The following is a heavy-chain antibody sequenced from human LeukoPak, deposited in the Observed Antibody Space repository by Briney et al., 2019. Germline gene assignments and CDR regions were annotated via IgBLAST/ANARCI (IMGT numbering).Heavy chain of an antibody. CDR2: INPVSGGT. J-gene: IGHJ4*02. CDR1: EYTFTDYY. D-gene: IGHD2-2*01. CDR3: ARANFLSCSSTSCLFDY. Sequence: ASVKVSCKASEYTFTDYYLHWVRQAPGQGFEWMGWINPVSGGTNYVQKFQGRVTMTRDTSISTAYMELSRLRSDDPAVYYCARANFLSCSSTSCLFDYWGQGTLVTVSS. V-gene: IGHV1-2*02.